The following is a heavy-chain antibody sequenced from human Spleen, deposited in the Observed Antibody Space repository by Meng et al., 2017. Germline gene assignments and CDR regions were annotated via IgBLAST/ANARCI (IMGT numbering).Heavy chain of an antibody. V-gene: IGHV4-61*01. CDR3: ARAPTYCSGGSCYSGGAFDI. CDR2: IYYSGST. Sequence: GSLRLSCTVSGGSITSSSYYWSWIRQPPGKGLEWIGYIYYSGSTSYNPSLRSRVTISVDTSKTQFSLRLSFVTAADTALYYCARAPTYCSGGSCYSGGAFDIWGQGAMVTVSS. D-gene: IGHD2-15*01. CDR1: GGSITSSSYY. J-gene: IGHJ3*02.